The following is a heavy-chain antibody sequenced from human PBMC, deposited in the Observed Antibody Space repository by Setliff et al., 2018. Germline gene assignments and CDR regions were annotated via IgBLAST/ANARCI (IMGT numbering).Heavy chain of an antibody. V-gene: IGHV1-18*01. J-gene: IGHJ4*02. CDR2: ISPYTGNA. CDR3: ARINFYVSSGYYYAPDY. D-gene: IGHD3-22*01. Sequence: ASVKVSCKASGYTFTDYGVTWVRQAPGQGLEWVGWISPYTGNAYYAPKFQGRVSLTTDTSTTTAYMDLRSLRPDDTAIYYCARINFYVSSGYYYAPDYWGPGTLVTVSS. CDR1: GYTFTDYG.